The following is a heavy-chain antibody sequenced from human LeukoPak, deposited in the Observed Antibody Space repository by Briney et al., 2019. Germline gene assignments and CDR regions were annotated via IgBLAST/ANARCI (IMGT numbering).Heavy chain of an antibody. V-gene: IGHV3-30*02. CDR2: IRYDGSNE. J-gene: IGHJ6*03. Sequence: GGSLRLSCAASGFTFSSYGMHWVRQAPGKGLVWVAFIRYDGSNEYYADSVKGRFTISRDNSKNTLYLQMNSLRAEDTAVYYCAGPPAGYYYMDVWGKGTTVTVSS. CDR1: GFTFSSYG. CDR3: AGPPAGYYYMDV.